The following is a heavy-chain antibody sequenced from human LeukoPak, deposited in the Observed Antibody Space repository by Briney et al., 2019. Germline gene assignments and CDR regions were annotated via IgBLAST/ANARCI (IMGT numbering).Heavy chain of an antibody. J-gene: IGHJ4*02. CDR1: GGTFSSYA. Sequence: XVKVSCKASGGTFSSYAISWVRQAPGQGLEWMGGIIPIFGTANYAQKFQGRVTITADESTSTAYMELSSLRSEDTAVYYCARGPLRLGYCSGGSCYHFDYWGQGTLVTVSS. D-gene: IGHD2-15*01. CDR2: IIPIFGTA. CDR3: ARGPLRLGYCSGGSCYHFDY. V-gene: IGHV1-69*01.